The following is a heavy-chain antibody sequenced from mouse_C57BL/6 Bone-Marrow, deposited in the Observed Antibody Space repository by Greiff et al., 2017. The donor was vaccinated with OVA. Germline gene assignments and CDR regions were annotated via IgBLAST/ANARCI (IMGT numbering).Heavy chain of an antibody. J-gene: IGHJ1*03. Sequence: VQLQQSGAELVRPGASVKLSCTASGFNITDDYMHWVKQRPEQGLEWIGWIDPENGDTEYASKFQGKATITADTSSTTAYLQLSSLTSEDTAVYYCTTASSYYGSSPGYFDVWGTGTTVTVSS. CDR3: TTASSYYGSSPGYFDV. V-gene: IGHV14-4*01. D-gene: IGHD1-1*01. CDR1: GFNITDDY. CDR2: IDPENGDT.